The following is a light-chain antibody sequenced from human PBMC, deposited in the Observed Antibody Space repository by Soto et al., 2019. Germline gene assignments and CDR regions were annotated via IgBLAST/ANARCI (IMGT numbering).Light chain of an antibody. V-gene: IGLV2-11*01. J-gene: IGLJ1*01. CDR3: CSYALRYTNYV. CDR1: SSDVGGYDY. CDR2: DVT. Sequence: QSALTQPRSVSGSPGQSVTISCTGTSSDVGGYDYVSWYQQHPGKAPKLMIYDVTERPSGVPDRFSGSKSGNTASLTISGLQAEDEADYYCCSYALRYTNYVFGTWTKLTVL.